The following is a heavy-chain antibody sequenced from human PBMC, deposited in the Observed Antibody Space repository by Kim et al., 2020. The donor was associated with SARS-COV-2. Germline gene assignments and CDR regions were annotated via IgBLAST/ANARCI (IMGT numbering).Heavy chain of an antibody. CDR3: AREKVVLLYPVISAYYYYGMDV. Sequence: GSLRLSCAASKFTFSSYWMSWVRQAPGKGLEWVANIKQDGSEKYYVDSVKGRFTISRDNAKNSLFLQMNSLRAEDTAIYYCAREKVVLLYPVISAYYYYGMDVWGQGTTVTVSS. CDR2: IKQDGSEK. D-gene: IGHD2-2*02. CDR1: KFTFSSYW. V-gene: IGHV3-7*01. J-gene: IGHJ6*02.